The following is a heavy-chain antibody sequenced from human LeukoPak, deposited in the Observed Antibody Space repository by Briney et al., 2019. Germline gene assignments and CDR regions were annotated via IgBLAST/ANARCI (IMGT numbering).Heavy chain of an antibody. D-gene: IGHD3-16*02. CDR1: GGSISSHC. J-gene: IGHJ4*02. Sequence: SETLSLTCSVSGGSISSHCWGWIRRPPGKGLEWLGCINYSGSTHYNPPLESRVTISAATSKNQFSLKLSSVTAADTAVYYCARVRGLGVISPYFDYWGQGILVTVSS. CDR2: INYSGST. V-gene: IGHV4-59*08. CDR3: ARVRGLGVISPYFDY.